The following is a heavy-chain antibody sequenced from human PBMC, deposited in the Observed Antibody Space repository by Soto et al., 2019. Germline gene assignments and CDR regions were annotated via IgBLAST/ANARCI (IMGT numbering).Heavy chain of an antibody. D-gene: IGHD3-10*01. Sequence: RGSLRLACAASGFTFGSYWMSWVRQAPGKGPEWLATIKWDASEKKYVDSVKGRFTTSRDNAKNALYLQMDSLRAEDTAVYYYARDSGYGSRASANHYLDYWGQGTLVTVSS. CDR2: IKWDASEK. CDR1: GFTFGSYW. CDR3: ARDSGYGSRASANHYLDY. J-gene: IGHJ4*01. V-gene: IGHV3-7*01.